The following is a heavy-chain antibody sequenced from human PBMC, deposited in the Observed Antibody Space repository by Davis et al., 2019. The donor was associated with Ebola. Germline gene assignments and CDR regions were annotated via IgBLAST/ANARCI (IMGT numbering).Heavy chain of an antibody. CDR1: GFTFSNYA. J-gene: IGHJ4*02. CDR2: ISSDGEKR. D-gene: IGHD2-21*01. CDR3: AKGIEGCGPECYILGY. Sequence: GESLKISCAASGFTFSNYAMDWVRQAPGKGLEWVALISSDGEKRRFGNSVKGRFSISRDNSRNTLYRQMDSLRTEDTAVYYCAKGIEGCGPECYILGYWGQGTVVTVSS. V-gene: IGHV3-30*04.